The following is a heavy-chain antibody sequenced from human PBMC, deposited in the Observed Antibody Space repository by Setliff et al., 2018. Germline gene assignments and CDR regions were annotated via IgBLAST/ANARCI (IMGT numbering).Heavy chain of an antibody. J-gene: IGHJ4*01. D-gene: IGHD7-27*01. CDR2: IFHDGRDI. Sequence: PGESLKISCAASGFVFDSYAMHWVRQAPGKGLEWVAIIFHDGRDIYYGDSVQGRFAISRDNSKNTLYLQMNSLRSDDTAVYYCAGVHWTTNWFLHYWGQGTLVTVSS. CDR3: AGVHWTTNWFLHY. CDR1: GFVFDSYA. V-gene: IGHV3-30*02.